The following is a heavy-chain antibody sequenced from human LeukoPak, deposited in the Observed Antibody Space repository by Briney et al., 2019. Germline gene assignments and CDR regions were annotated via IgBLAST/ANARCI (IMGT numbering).Heavy chain of an antibody. V-gene: IGHV4-30-4*08. J-gene: IGHJ6*03. CDR1: GGSISSGDYY. CDR2: IYYSGST. CDR3: ARDNIVVVGHYYYYYMDV. Sequence: SETLSLTCTVSGGSISSGDYYWSWIRQPPGKGLEWIGYIYYSGSTYYNPSLKSRVTISVDTSKNQFSLKLSSVTAADTAVYYCARDNIVVVGHYYYYYMDVWGKGTTVTVSS. D-gene: IGHD2-2*01.